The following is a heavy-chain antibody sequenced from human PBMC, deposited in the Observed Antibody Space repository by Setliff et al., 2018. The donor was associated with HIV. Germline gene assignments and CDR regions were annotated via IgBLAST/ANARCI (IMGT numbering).Heavy chain of an antibody. CDR2: IYYTGIP. Sequence: SETLSLTCSVFGGSMNSHYWSWIRQPPGKGLEWIGLIYYTGIPTYNTSLKSRVTMSVDMSKNQFSLRLTSVTAADTAMYYCARVARVHPFDPWGQGTLVTVSS. J-gene: IGHJ5*02. CDR3: ARVARVHPFDP. V-gene: IGHV4-59*11. CDR1: GGSMNSHY.